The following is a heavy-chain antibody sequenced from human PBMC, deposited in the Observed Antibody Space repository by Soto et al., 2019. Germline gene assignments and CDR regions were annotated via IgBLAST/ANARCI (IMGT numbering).Heavy chain of an antibody. D-gene: IGHD3-10*01. J-gene: IGHJ4*02. V-gene: IGHV4-39*01. CDR2: IYYSGIT. CDR3: ARHGAN. Sequence: QLQLQESGPGLVKPSETLSLTCTVSGVSISNSSYYWGWIRRPPGKGLEWIGTIYYSGITYYDPSLKRRVTTSVDTSQNQFALKLTSVTAADTAVYYCARHGANWGQGTLVTVSS. CDR1: GVSISNSSYY.